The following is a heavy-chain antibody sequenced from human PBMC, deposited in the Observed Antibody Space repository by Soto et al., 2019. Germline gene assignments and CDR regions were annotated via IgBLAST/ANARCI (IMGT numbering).Heavy chain of an antibody. J-gene: IGHJ4*02. CDR3: ARDEGDYDILTRTDY. Sequence: GGSLRLSCAASGFTFSSYWMSWVRQAPGKGLEWVANIKQDGSEKYYVDSVKGRFTISRDNAKNSLYLQMNSLRAEDTAVYYCARDEGDYDILTRTDYWGQGTLVTVSS. V-gene: IGHV3-7*05. CDR2: IKQDGSEK. D-gene: IGHD3-9*01. CDR1: GFTFSSYW.